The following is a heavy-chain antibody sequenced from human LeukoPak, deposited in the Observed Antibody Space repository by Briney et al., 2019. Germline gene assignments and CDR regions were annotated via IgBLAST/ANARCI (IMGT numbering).Heavy chain of an antibody. CDR3: AHHGGGTIRIAAFDI. J-gene: IGHJ3*02. V-gene: IGHV3-30*02. Sequence: PGGSLRPSCAASGFTFSSYGMHWVRQAPGKGLEWVAFIRYDGSNKYYADSVKGRFTISRDNSKNTLYLQMNSLRAEDTAVYYCAHHGGGTIRIAAFDIWGQGTMVTVSS. CDR1: GFTFSSYG. CDR2: IRYDGSNK. D-gene: IGHD3-3*01.